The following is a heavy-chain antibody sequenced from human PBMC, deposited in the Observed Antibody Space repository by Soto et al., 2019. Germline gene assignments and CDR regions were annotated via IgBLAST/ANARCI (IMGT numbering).Heavy chain of an antibody. D-gene: IGHD1-1*01. J-gene: IGHJ4*02. CDR2: ISWNGGYV. V-gene: IGHV3-9*01. CDR1: GFIFEDYA. CDR3: AKWNSYGESGTTGLDS. Sequence: EVQVVESGGRLVQPGRSLRLSCVGSGFIFEDYAMHWVRQAPGKGLQWVASISWNGGYVDYADSVKGRFTISRDDARNSVYLQMSSLRVEDTALYYCAKWNSYGESGTTGLDSWGQGTLVTVSS.